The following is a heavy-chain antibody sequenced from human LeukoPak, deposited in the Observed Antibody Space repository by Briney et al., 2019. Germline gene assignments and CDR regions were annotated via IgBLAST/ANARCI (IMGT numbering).Heavy chain of an antibody. CDR1: GFAFSSYE. J-gene: IGHJ3*02. CDR2: ISSSGSTI. V-gene: IGHV3-48*03. CDR3: ARGDDILTGYEDAFDI. Sequence: AGGSLRLSCAASGFAFSSYEMNWVRQAPGKGLEWVSYISSSGSTIYYADSVKGRFTISRDNAKNSLYLQMNSLRAKDTAVYYCARGDDILTGYEDAFDIWGQGTLVTVSS. D-gene: IGHD3-9*01.